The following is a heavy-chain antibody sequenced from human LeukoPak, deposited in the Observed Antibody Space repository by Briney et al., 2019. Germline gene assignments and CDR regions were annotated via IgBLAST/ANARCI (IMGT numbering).Heavy chain of an antibody. CDR3: ARGGDQMLEGAFDI. Sequence: GGSLRLSCAASGFTVSSNYMSWVRQAPGQGLELVSVIYSGGSTYYADSVRGRFTISRANSKNTLYLQMNSLRAEDTAVYYCARGGDQMLEGAFDIWGQGTMVTVSS. CDR2: IYSGGST. CDR1: GFTVSSNY. J-gene: IGHJ3*02. D-gene: IGHD2-2*01. V-gene: IGHV3-53*01.